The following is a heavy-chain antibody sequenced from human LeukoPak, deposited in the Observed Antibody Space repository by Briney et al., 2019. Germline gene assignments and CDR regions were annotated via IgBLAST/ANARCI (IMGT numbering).Heavy chain of an antibody. CDR2: IYVDGRTT. V-gene: IGHV3-74*01. J-gene: IGHJ5*02. CDR3: IRDFRSADL. Sequence: GGSLKLSCVASGFTFSNYWMHWVRQPPGKGLVWVSRIYVDGRTTNYADSVKGRFTISRDNAKNTVYLEMNSLSVEDTATYYCIRDFRSADLWGQGTLVTVTS. CDR1: GFTFSNYW.